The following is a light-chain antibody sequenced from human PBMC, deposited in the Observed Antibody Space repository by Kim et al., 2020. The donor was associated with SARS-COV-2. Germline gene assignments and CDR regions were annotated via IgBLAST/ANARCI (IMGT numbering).Light chain of an antibody. J-gene: IGLJ1*01. Sequence: QSALTQPPSVSGSPGQSVTISCTGTSSDIGRYNRVSWYQQSPGTPPKVIIFDVSNRPSGVPDRFSGSKSGNTASLTISGLQAEDEADYYCCSDTSITTYVYGTGTKVTVL. CDR3: CSDTSITTYV. V-gene: IGLV2-18*02. CDR1: SSDIGRYNR. CDR2: DVS.